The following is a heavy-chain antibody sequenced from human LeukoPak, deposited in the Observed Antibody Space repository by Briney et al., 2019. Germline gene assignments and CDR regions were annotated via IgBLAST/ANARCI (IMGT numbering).Heavy chain of an antibody. V-gene: IGHV3-23*01. D-gene: IGHD3-9*01. Sequence: GASLRLSCAASGFTFSSYAMSWVRQAPGKGLEWVSAISGSGGSTYYADSVKGRFTISRDNAKNSLYLQMNSLRAEDTAVYYCARELRYFDWLPTLDYWGQGTLVTVSS. CDR2: ISGSGGST. J-gene: IGHJ4*02. CDR3: ARELRYFDWLPTLDY. CDR1: GFTFSSYA.